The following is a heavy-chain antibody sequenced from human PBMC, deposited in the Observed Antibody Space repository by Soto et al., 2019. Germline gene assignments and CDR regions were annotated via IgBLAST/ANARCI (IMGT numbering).Heavy chain of an antibody. CDR1: GFSLINNGVW. CDR3: AHSNGGYCSGGSCLTPCDY. Sequence: PTLGNPTQTLTLTCTFSGFSLINNGVWVGCILQPPGKALECLALIYWNDDKRYSPSLKNRLTITKDTSKNQVVLTMTNMDPVDTATYYCAHSNGGYCSGGSCLTPCDYWGQGTQVTVSS. CDR2: IYWNDDK. V-gene: IGHV2-5*01. D-gene: IGHD2-15*01. J-gene: IGHJ4*02.